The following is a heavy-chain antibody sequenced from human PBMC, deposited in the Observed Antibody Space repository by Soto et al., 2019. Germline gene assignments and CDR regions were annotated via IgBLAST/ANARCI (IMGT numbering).Heavy chain of an antibody. J-gene: IGHJ4*02. V-gene: IGHV3-23*01. CDR2: ISGSGGDT. CDR1: GFAFYNYA. D-gene: IGHD3-22*01. Sequence: EVQLLESGGGLVQPGGSLRLSCAASGFAFYNYAMTWVRQAPGKGLEWVSAISGSGGDTYYADSVKGRFSISRDNSENALFLQMNSLRAEDTAVYYCAKVPRYHYDSGGYYFDYWGQGTLVTVSS. CDR3: AKVPRYHYDSGGYYFDY.